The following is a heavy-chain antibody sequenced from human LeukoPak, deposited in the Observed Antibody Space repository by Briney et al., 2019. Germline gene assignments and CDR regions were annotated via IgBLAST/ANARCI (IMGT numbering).Heavy chain of an antibody. V-gene: IGHV1-69*01. CDR2: IIPIFGTA. CDR3: ARSKDSSGYYYLEDGDAEAYYYYGMDV. CDR1: GGTFSSYA. Sequence: GSSVKVSCKASGGTFSSYAISWARQAPGQGLEWMGGIIPIFGTANYAQKFQGRVTITADESTSTAYMELSSLRSEDTAVYYCARSKDSSGYYYLEDGDAEAYYYYGMDVWGQGTTVTVSS. D-gene: IGHD3-22*01. J-gene: IGHJ6*02.